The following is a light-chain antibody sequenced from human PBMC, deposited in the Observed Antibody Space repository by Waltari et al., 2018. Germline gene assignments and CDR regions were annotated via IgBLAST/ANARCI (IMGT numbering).Light chain of an antibody. CDR3: QQYNNWPPAIT. CDR1: QSVSSN. V-gene: IGKV3-15*01. Sequence: EIVMTQSPATLSVSPGERATLSCRASQSVSSNLAWYQQKPGQAPRLLIYGASTRATGIPARFSGSGSWTEFTLTISSMQSEDFAVYYCQQYNNWPPAITFGPGTKVDIK. CDR2: GAS. J-gene: IGKJ3*01.